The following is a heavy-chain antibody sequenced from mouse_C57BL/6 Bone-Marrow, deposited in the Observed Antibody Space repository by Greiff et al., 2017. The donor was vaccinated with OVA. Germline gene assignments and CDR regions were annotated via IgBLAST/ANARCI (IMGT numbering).Heavy chain of an antibody. CDR2: ISYDGSN. Sequence: VQLKESGPGLVKPSQSLSLTCSVTGYSIPSGYYWNWIRQFPGNKLEWMGYISYDGSNNYNPSLKNRISITRDTSKNQFFLKLNSVTTEDTATYYCARDGTFYAMDYWGQGTSVTVSS. CDR1: GYSIPSGYY. J-gene: IGHJ4*01. CDR3: ARDGTFYAMDY. D-gene: IGHD1-1*02. V-gene: IGHV3-6*01.